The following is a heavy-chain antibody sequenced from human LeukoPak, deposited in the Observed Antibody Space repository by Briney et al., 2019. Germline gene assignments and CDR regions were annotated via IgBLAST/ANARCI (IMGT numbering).Heavy chain of an antibody. J-gene: IGHJ4*02. V-gene: IGHV3-48*03. Sequence: QPGGSLRLSCAASGFTFTNFEMNWVRQAPGKGLEWVSYISYSGSTTSYADSVKGRFTISRDNAKNSLYLQMTSLRADDTAVYYCARSSGSYRPFDSWGQGTLVTVSS. D-gene: IGHD3-22*01. CDR3: ARSSGSYRPFDS. CDR1: GFTFTNFE. CDR2: ISYSGSTT.